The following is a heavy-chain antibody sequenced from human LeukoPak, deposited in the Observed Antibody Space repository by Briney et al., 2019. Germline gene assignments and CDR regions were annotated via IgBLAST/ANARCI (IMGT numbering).Heavy chain of an antibody. Sequence: GGSLRLSCAASGFTFSRDGMHWVRQAPGKGLEWVAVIWYDGSKKYYADSVKGRFTISRDNSKSTLYLQMNSLRAEDTAVYYCANLTPDSTTPTDFWGQGTLVTVSS. CDR2: IWYDGSKK. V-gene: IGHV3-33*06. D-gene: IGHD1-1*01. CDR1: GFTFSRDG. CDR3: ANLTPDSTTPTDF. J-gene: IGHJ4*02.